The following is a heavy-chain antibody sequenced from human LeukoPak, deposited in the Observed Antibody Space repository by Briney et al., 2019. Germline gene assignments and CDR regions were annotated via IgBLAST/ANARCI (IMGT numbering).Heavy chain of an antibody. CDR2: INHSGRT. V-gene: IGHV4-34*01. Sequence: SETLSLTCGVSGGSFSAYYWSWIRQPPGKGLGLIGEINHSGRTNYNPSLKSRVTISVDTSKNQFSLNLSSVTAADTAVYYCARSPLTGNYGDWFDPWGQGTLVIVSS. CDR1: GGSFSAYY. D-gene: IGHD3-9*01. J-gene: IGHJ5*02. CDR3: ARSPLTGNYGDWFDP.